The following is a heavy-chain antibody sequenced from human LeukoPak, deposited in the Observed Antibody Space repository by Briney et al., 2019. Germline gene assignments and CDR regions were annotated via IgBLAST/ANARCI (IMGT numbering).Heavy chain of an antibody. CDR3: ARSRGGYSYGYGED. D-gene: IGHD5-18*01. CDR2: INSNNANT. J-gene: IGHJ4*02. CDR1: GYTFTSYG. V-gene: IGHV1-18*01. Sequence: ASVKVSCKTSGYTFTSYGISWVRQAPGQGLEWMGWINSNNANTNSAQKLQDRVTMTTETSTSTAYLELRSLRSDDTAVYYCARSRGGYSYGYGEDWGQGTLVTVSS.